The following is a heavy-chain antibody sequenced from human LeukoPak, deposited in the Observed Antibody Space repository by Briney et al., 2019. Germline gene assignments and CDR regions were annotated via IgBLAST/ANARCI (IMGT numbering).Heavy chain of an antibody. J-gene: IGHJ4*02. CDR3: ARDLGGYSYGTFDY. Sequence: SETLSLTCTVSGGSISTGSYYWSWIRQPAGKGLEWIGRIYTSGSTNYSPSLKSRVTISVDTPKNQFSLKLSSVTAADTAVYYCARDLGGYSYGTFDYWGQGTLVTVSS. V-gene: IGHV4-61*02. CDR1: GGSISTGSYY. CDR2: IYTSGST. D-gene: IGHD5-18*01.